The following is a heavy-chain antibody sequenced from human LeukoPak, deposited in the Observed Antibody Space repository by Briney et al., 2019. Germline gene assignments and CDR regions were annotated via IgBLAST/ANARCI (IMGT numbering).Heavy chain of an antibody. CDR2: INHSGST. J-gene: IGHJ4*02. V-gene: IGHV4-34*01. Sequence: PSETLSLTCAVYGGSFSGYYWSWIRQPPGKGLEWLGEINHSGSTNYNPSLKSRVTISVDTSKNQFSLKLSSVTAADTAVYYCARGPDGSGWRTGDYWGQGTLVTVSS. CDR1: GGSFSGYY. CDR3: ARGPDGSGWRTGDY. D-gene: IGHD6-19*01.